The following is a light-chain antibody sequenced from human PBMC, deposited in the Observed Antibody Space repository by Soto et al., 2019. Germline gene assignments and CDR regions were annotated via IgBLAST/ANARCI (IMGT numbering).Light chain of an antibody. CDR2: EVS. J-gene: IGLJ1*01. Sequence: QSVLTQPPSASGSPGQSVTISCTGTSSDIGAYNFVSWYQQHPGKAPKLMIYEVSKRPSGVPDRFSGSKSGDTASLTVSGLQAEDEAEYCCSSYAGSFPFVSGSGPNATVL. CDR3: SSYAGSFPFV. V-gene: IGLV2-8*01. CDR1: SSDIGAYNF.